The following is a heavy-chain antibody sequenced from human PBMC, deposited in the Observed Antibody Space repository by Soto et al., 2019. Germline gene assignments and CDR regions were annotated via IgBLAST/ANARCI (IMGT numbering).Heavy chain of an antibody. D-gene: IGHD3-9*01. J-gene: IGHJ3*02. CDR3: ANDSKGYDIFNQSDAFDI. Sequence: EVQLVESGGGLVQPGRSLRLSCAASGFTFDDYAMHWVRQAPGKGLEWVSGICWNSGSLGYADSVKGRFTISRDNAKNSLYLHITSLRAEDTALYYCANDSKGYDIFNQSDAFDIWGQGTMVTVSS. CDR1: GFTFDDYA. CDR2: ICWNSGSL. V-gene: IGHV3-9*01.